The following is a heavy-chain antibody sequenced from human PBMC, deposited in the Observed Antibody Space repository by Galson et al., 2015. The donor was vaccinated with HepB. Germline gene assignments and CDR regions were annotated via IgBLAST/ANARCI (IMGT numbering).Heavy chain of an antibody. J-gene: IGHJ4*02. CDR1: GFTFSSYA. CDR2: ISNDGSSK. D-gene: IGHD3-16*02. V-gene: IGHV3-30*18. Sequence: SLRLSCAASGFTFSSYAMHWVRQAPGKGLEWVAYISNDGSSKYYVDSVKGRFTISRDNSENTLYLQMYSLRAEDTAVYYCAKEGYYDYIWGRYRHTRPFVFWGQGTLVTVSS. CDR3: AKEGYYDYIWGRYRHTRPFVF.